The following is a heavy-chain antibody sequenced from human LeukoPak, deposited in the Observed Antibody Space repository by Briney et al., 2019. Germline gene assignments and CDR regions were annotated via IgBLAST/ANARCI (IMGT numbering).Heavy chain of an antibody. D-gene: IGHD2-2*01. J-gene: IGHJ1*01. Sequence: SETLSLTCAVYGGSFSGYHWSWIRQPPGKGLEWIGEINHSGSTNYNPSLKSRVTISVDTSKNQFSLKLSSVTAADTAVYYCAVPVRKRLHFQHWGQGTLVTVSS. CDR1: GGSFSGYH. V-gene: IGHV4-34*01. CDR2: INHSGST. CDR3: AVPVRKRLHFQH.